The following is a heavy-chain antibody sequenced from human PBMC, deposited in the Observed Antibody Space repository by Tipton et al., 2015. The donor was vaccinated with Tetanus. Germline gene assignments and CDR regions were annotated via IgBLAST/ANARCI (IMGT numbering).Heavy chain of an antibody. V-gene: IGHV4-31*03. CDR2: ISYTGST. CDR1: GVSIKSGGFY. D-gene: IGHD1-26*01. J-gene: IGHJ4*02. Sequence: TLSLTCNVSGVSIKSGGFYWSWIRQLPGRGLEYIGFISYTGSTNYSPSLRSRLIMSVDTSTDQFSLHLTSANAADTAVYYCSGRTLRWSRDYWGQGARVTVSS. CDR3: SGRTLRWSRDY.